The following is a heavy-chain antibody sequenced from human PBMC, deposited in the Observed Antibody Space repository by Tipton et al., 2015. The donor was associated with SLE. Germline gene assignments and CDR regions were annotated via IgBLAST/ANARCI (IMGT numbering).Heavy chain of an antibody. V-gene: IGHV4-61*01. CDR2: IYYSGST. D-gene: IGHD5-12*01. J-gene: IGHJ4*02. CDR3: AVREFGGDSGYDDY. Sequence: LRLSCTVSGGSVSSGRYYWSWIRQPPGKGLEWIGYIYYSGSTNYNPSLKSRVTISVDTSKNQFSLKLSSVTAADTAVYYCAVREFGGDSGYDDYWGQGTLVTGSS. CDR1: GGSVSSGRYY.